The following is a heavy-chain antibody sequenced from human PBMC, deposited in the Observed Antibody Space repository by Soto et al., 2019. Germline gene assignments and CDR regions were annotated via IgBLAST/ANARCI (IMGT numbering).Heavy chain of an antibody. CDR2: AHSGGRT. CDR3: AREIRGYSRAPDY. J-gene: IGHJ4*02. Sequence: SETLSLTCSVSGDSVNSENYYWTWIRQSPGKGLEWIGYAHSGGRTDYNPSLKSRVTISLDTPVNQFSLQLTSVTAADTAVYYCAREIRGYSRAPDYWGQGTLVTVSS. V-gene: IGHV4-61*01. CDR1: GDSVNSENYY. D-gene: IGHD5-18*01.